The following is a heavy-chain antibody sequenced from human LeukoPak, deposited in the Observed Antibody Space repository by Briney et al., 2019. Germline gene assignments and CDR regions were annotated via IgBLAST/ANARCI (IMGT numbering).Heavy chain of an antibody. D-gene: IGHD3-22*01. CDR3: ARHYYDSTGYYYFDY. J-gene: IGHJ4*02. CDR2: MFYSGST. CDR1: GDSITGSSYY. V-gene: IGHV4-39*01. Sequence: PSETLSLTCTVSGDSITGSSYYWGWIRQPPGKGLEWIGSMFYSGSTYSNPSPKSRVTISVDTSKNQFSLKLSSVTAADTAVYYCARHYYDSTGYYYFDYWGQETLVTVSS.